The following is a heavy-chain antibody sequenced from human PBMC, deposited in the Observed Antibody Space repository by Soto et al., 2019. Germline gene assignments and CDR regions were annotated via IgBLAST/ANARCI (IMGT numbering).Heavy chain of an antibody. CDR2: IIPILGIA. CDR1: GGTLSSYT. J-gene: IGHJ4*02. D-gene: IGHD5-12*01. CDR3: ARAGEDMVATPRGG. Sequence: QVQLVQSGAEVKKPGSSVKVSCKASGGTLSSYTISWVRQAPGQGVEWMGRIIPILGIANYAQKFQGRVTITAHKSAGTACMDGSRSSTADTAVYYCARAGEDMVATPRGGWGQETLVTV. V-gene: IGHV1-69*02.